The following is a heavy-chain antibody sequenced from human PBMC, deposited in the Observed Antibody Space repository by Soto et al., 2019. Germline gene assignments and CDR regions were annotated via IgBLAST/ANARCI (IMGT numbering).Heavy chain of an antibody. Sequence: EVQLLESGGGLVQPGGSLRLSWAASGFTFSMYAMSLVRQAPWMGLEWVSAISGSGDRTDYADAVKGRFTISRANSKSTLYLHMNSLRAEDTAVYYCAKEGAWRLNYYYYYMDVWGKGNPVTVSS. CDR2: ISGSGDRT. J-gene: IGHJ6*03. V-gene: IGHV3-23*01. D-gene: IGHD3-3*01. CDR1: GFTFSMYA. CDR3: AKEGAWRLNYYYYYMDV.